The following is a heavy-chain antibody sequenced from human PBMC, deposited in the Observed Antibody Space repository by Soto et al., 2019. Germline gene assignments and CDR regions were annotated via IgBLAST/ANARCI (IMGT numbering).Heavy chain of an antibody. Sequence: QVQLVQSGAEVKKPGASVKVSCKASGYTFISYGISWVRQAPGQGLEWMGWINAFNGNTNYAQKLQGRVTMTRDTSTSTSYMELRSLKSDDTAVYYCARDPVAGTYFDYWGQGTLVTVSS. CDR3: ARDPVAGTYFDY. CDR1: GYTFISYG. J-gene: IGHJ4*02. V-gene: IGHV1-18*01. D-gene: IGHD6-19*01. CDR2: INAFNGNT.